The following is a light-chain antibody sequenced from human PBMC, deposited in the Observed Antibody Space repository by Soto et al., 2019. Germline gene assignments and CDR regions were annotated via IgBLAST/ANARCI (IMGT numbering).Light chain of an antibody. J-gene: IGLJ1*01. Sequence: QSVLTQPASVSGSPGQSITSSCTGTSSDVGSYNFVSWYQRLPGKAPKLMIYEVSNRPSGVSNRFSGSKSGNTASLTISGLQAEDEADYYCSSYTTSSNYVFGSGTKVTVL. CDR1: SSDVGSYNF. V-gene: IGLV2-14*01. CDR2: EVS. CDR3: SSYTTSSNYV.